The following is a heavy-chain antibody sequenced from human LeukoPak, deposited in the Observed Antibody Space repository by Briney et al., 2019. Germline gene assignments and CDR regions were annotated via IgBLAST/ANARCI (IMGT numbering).Heavy chain of an antibody. V-gene: IGHV4-34*01. CDR3: ARLSDYDFWSCYPFRFFDI. Sequence: PSETLSLTCAVYGGSFSGYYWSWIRQPPGKGLEWIGEINHSGSTNYNPSLKSRVTISVDTSKNQFSLKLSSVTAADTAVYYCARLSDYDFWSCYPFRFFDIWGQGTMVTVSS. D-gene: IGHD3-3*01. CDR1: GGSFSGYY. J-gene: IGHJ3*02. CDR2: INHSGST.